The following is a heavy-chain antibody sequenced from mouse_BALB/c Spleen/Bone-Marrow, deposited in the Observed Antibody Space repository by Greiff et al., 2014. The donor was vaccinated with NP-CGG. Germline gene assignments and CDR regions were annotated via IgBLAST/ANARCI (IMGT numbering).Heavy chain of an antibody. J-gene: IGHJ3*01. V-gene: IGHV6-6*02. CDR3: TTGFAY. Sequence: DVKLQESGGGLVQPGGSMKLSCVASGFTFSNYWMNWVRQSPEKGLEWVAEIRLKSNNYATHYAESVKGRFTISRDDSKSSVYLQMSNLRAEDTGIYYCTTGFAYWGQGTLVTVSA. CDR2: IRLKSNNYAT. CDR1: GFTFSNYW.